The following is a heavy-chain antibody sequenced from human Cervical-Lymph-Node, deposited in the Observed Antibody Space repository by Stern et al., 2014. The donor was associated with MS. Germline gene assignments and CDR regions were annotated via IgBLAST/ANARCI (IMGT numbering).Heavy chain of an antibody. Sequence: QVPLVESGSEVRKPGSSVNVTCKASGGTFRNFAVNWVRQAPGQGLERVCGIIPVFGTPTYSQKFQDRVTVFSDESTNTVYVELSSLTTDDTATYVCASAHPATRRGYKGMNVWGQGTTIAVSS. J-gene: IGHJ6*02. V-gene: IGHV1-69*01. CDR2: IIPVFGTP. CDR1: GGTFRNFA. D-gene: IGHD2-2*01. CDR3: ASAHPATRRGYKGMNV.